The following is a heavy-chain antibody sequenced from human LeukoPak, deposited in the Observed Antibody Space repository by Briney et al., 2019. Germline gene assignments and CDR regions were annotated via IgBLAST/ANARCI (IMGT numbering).Heavy chain of an antibody. CDR3: ARDMWAPKWYFDL. D-gene: IGHD1-26*01. CDR2: ISSDDTTI. J-gene: IGHJ2*01. CDR1: GFTFSSYS. V-gene: IGHV3-48*02. Sequence: GGSLRLTCVASGFTFSSYSMNWVRQPPGKGPEWVSYISSDDTTIYYADSVKGRFTISRDNAKNSLYLQMNSLRDEDTAVYYCARDMWAPKWYFDLWGRGTLVTVSS.